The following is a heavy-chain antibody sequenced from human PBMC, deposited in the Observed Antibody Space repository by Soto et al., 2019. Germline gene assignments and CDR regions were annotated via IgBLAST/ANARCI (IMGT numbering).Heavy chain of an antibody. Sequence: QVQLQQWGAGLLKPSETLSLTCAVYGGSFSGYYWSWIRQPPGKGLEWIGEINHSGSTNYNPSLKSRVTISVDTSKNQFSLKLSSVTAADTAVYYCARTYSSSWTNYWYFDLWGRGTLVTVSS. CDR3: ARTYSSSWTNYWYFDL. J-gene: IGHJ2*01. V-gene: IGHV4-34*01. D-gene: IGHD6-13*01. CDR1: GGSFSGYY. CDR2: INHSGST.